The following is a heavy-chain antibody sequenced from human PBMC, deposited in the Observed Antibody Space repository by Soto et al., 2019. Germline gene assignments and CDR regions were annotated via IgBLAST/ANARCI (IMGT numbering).Heavy chain of an antibody. D-gene: IGHD4-17*01. CDR1: GYSFTSYW. Sequence: PGESLKISCKGSGYSFTSYWIGWVRQMPGKSLEWMGIIYPGDSDTRYSPSFQGQVTISADKSISTAYLQWSSLKASDTAMYYCARRAVTTRDYYYMDVWGKGTTVTVSS. CDR2: IYPGDSDT. CDR3: ARRAVTTRDYYYMDV. J-gene: IGHJ6*03. V-gene: IGHV5-51*01.